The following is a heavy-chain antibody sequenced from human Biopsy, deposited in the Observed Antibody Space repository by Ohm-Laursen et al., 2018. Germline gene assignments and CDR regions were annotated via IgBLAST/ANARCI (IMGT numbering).Heavy chain of an antibody. CDR1: GFIFSTYV. Sequence: SLRLSCSAAGFIFSTYVMHWVRQAPGKGLEWVALISYDGSNVHYAVSVKGRFTISRDNSRNTLYLQMNSLRAEDTAIYSCAGNYGDYYFDFWGRGTLVTVSS. CDR3: AGNYGDYYFDF. CDR2: ISYDGSNV. V-gene: IGHV3-30*03. D-gene: IGHD3-10*01. J-gene: IGHJ4*02.